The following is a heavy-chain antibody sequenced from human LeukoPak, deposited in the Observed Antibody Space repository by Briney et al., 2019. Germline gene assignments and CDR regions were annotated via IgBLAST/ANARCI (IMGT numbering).Heavy chain of an antibody. D-gene: IGHD2-2*01. J-gene: IGHJ6*03. CDR2: IYTSGST. Sequence: SETLSLTCTVSGGSISSYYWSWIRQPAGKGLEWIGRIYTSGSTNYNPSLKSRVTMSVDTSKNQFSLKLSSVTAADTAVYYCARDKYQDEYYYMDVWGKGTTVTVSS. V-gene: IGHV4-4*07. CDR1: GGSISSYY. CDR3: ARDKYQDEYYYMDV.